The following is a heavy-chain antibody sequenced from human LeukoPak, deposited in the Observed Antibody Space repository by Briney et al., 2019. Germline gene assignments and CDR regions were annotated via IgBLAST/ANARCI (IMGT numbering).Heavy chain of an antibody. CDR3: TKEFYGDYL. V-gene: IGHV3-74*01. CDR2: ISPDGNSP. J-gene: IGHJ4*02. CDR1: GFTFSSYW. Sequence: GGSLRLSCAASGFTFSSYWMHWVRQAPGKGPVWVSRISPDGNSPRYADSVKGRFTISRDNAKNTLFLQMNSLRVEDTAVYYCTKEFYGDYLWGQGTLVTVSS. D-gene: IGHD4-17*01.